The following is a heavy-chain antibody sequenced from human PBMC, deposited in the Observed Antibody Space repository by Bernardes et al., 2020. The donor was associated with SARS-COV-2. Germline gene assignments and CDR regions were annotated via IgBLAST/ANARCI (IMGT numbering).Heavy chain of an antibody. CDR3: VKERPVGDY. CDR2: ISDNGATT. Sequence: ETLSLTCTVSGGSISSGGYYWSWVRQTPGKGLEYVSRISDNGATTHYGDSVKGRFTISGDNSKNTMYLQMNSLRVEDTAVYWCVKERPVGDYWGQGILVTVSS. D-gene: IGHD3-10*01. J-gene: IGHJ4*02. CDR1: GGSISSGG. V-gene: IGHV3-64D*06.